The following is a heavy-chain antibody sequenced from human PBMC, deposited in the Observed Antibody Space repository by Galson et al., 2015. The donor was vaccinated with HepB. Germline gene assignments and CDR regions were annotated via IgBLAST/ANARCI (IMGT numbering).Heavy chain of an antibody. V-gene: IGHV3-15*01. CDR3: AKVRQSGADY. Sequence: SLRLSCAASGFTFSNAWMSWVRQAPGKGLEWVGRIKSKTDGGTTDYAAPVKGRFTISRDDSKNTLYLQMNSLRAEDTAVYYCAKVRQSGADYWGQGTLVTVSS. D-gene: IGHD3-10*01. CDR2: IKSKTDGGTT. J-gene: IGHJ4*02. CDR1: GFTFSNAW.